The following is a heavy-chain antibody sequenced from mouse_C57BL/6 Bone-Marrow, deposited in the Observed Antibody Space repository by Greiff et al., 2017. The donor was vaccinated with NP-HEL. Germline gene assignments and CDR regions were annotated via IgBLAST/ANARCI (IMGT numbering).Heavy chain of an antibody. V-gene: IGHV1-52*01. D-gene: IGHD1-1*01. J-gene: IGHJ1*03. CDR2: IDPSDSET. CDR1: GYTFTSYW. CDR3: ARLGSSFYWYFDV. Sequence: QVQLQQPGAELVRPGSSVKLSCKASGYTFTSYWMHWVKQRPIQGLEWIGNIDPSDSETHYNQKFKDKATLTVDKSSSTAYMQLSSLTSEDSAVYYCARLGSSFYWYFDVWGTGTTGTVAS.